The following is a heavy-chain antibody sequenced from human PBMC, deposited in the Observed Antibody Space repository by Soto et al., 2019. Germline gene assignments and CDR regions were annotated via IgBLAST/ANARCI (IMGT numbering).Heavy chain of an antibody. D-gene: IGHD4-17*01. V-gene: IGHV3-48*03. CDR3: ARSDTVSGLGGMDV. CDR1: GGTCVGFG. J-gene: IGHJ6*04. CDR2: ISSSGSTI. Sequence: ASGGTCVGFGVSRVLQAPGKGLEWVSYISSSGSTIYYADSVKGRYTISRDNAKNSLYLQMNSLRAEDTAVYYWARSDTVSGLGGMDVWGKAPTITVS.